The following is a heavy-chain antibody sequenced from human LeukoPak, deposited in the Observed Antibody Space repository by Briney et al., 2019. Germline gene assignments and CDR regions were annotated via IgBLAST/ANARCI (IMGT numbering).Heavy chain of an antibody. CDR3: ASNTRSPMDAFDI. D-gene: IGHD1-26*01. J-gene: IGHJ3*02. V-gene: IGHV4-59*01. CDR1: GGSISSYY. Sequence: PSETLSLTCTVSGGSISSYYWSWIRQPPGKGLEWIGYIYYSGSTNYNPSLKSRVTISVDTSKNQFSLKLSSVTAADTAVYYCASNTRSPMDAFDIWGQGTMVTVSS. CDR2: IYYSGST.